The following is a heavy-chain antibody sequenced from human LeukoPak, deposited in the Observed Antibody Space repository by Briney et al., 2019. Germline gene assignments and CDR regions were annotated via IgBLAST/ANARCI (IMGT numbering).Heavy chain of an antibody. CDR3: AKWRWRELVLSATSSAFDI. V-gene: IGHV3-9*01. CDR2: ISWNSGSI. D-gene: IGHD1-26*01. Sequence: GGSLKLSCAASGFIVDDYAMHWVRQAPGKGLEWVSGISWNSGSIGYAGSVKGRFTISRDNAKSSLYLQMNSLRTEDTALYYCAKWRWRELVLSATSSAFDIWGQGTMVIVSS. J-gene: IGHJ3*02. CDR1: GFIVDDYA.